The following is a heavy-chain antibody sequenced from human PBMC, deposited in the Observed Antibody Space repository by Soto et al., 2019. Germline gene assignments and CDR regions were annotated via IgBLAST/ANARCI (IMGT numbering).Heavy chain of an antibody. CDR1: GGTFSTYA. Sequence: SVKVSCKASGGTFSTYAIDWVRQAPGQGLEWMGGIIPLFGTAKYAQNFQGRITITADESTNTAYMELRSLRSQDTAVYYCARGVLYDSSGYYYFYWGQGTLVTVSS. V-gene: IGHV1-69*13. D-gene: IGHD3-22*01. CDR3: ARGVLYDSSGYYYFY. CDR2: IIPLFGTA. J-gene: IGHJ4*02.